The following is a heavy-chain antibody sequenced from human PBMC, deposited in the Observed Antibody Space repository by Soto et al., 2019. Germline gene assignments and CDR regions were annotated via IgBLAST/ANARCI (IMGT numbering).Heavy chain of an antibody. Sequence: PGESLKISCKGSGYSFTNYWIGWVRQMPGKGLEWMGIIYPGDSDTRYSPSFQGQVTISADKSSSTAYLQWSSLKASDTAMYYCARQMHTYYYPSNAYSDALDIWAQGTMVTVSS. V-gene: IGHV5-51*01. CDR3: ARQMHTYYYPSNAYSDALDI. CDR2: IYPGDSDT. D-gene: IGHD3-22*01. CDR1: GYSFTNYW. J-gene: IGHJ3*02.